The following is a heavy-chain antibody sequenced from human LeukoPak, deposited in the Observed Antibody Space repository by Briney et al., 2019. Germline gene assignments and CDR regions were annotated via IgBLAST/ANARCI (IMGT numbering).Heavy chain of an antibody. Sequence: SETLSLTCAVSGGSISSYYWSWIRQPPGKGLEWIGYISYSGITNYNPALKSRVTISIDTSKNQFSLKLSSVTAADTAVYYCARGVNWIDPWGQGTLVTVSS. CDR3: ARGVNWIDP. D-gene: IGHD6-13*01. CDR1: GGSISSYY. V-gene: IGHV4-59*01. J-gene: IGHJ5*02. CDR2: ISYSGIT.